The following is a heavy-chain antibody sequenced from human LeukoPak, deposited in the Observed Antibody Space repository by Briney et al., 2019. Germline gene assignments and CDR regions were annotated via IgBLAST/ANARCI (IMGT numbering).Heavy chain of an antibody. CDR3: AKHDYGGNEGDY. D-gene: IGHD4-23*01. CDR2: VSYDGSDK. Sequence: GGSLRLSCAASGFMFSDYGMHWVRQAPGKGLEWVAVVSYDGSDKAYAESVNGRFTISRDNSKNTLYLQMNSLRAEDTAVYYCAKHDYGGNEGDYWGQGTLVTVSS. J-gene: IGHJ4*02. V-gene: IGHV3-30*18. CDR1: GFMFSDYG.